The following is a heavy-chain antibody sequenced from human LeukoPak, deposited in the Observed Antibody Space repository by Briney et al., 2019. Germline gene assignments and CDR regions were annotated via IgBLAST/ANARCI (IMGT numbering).Heavy chain of an antibody. CDR3: AKGSIWEAARRGGDYFDY. CDR2: ISGSGGST. CDR1: GFTFSSYA. J-gene: IGHJ4*02. V-gene: IGHV3-23*01. Sequence: QAGGSLRLSCAASGFTFSSYAMSWVRQAPGKGLERVSAISGSGGSTYYADSVKGRFTISRDNSKNTLYLQMNSLRAEDTAVYYCAKGSIWEAARRGGDYFDYWGQGTLVTVSS. D-gene: IGHD6-6*01.